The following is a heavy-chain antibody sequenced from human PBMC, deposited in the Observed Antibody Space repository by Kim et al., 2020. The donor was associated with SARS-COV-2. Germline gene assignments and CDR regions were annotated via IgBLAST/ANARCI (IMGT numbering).Heavy chain of an antibody. D-gene: IGHD3-10*01. V-gene: IGHV3-49*04. CDR1: GFTFGDYA. Sequence: GGSLRLSCTASGFTFGDYAMSWVRQAPGKGLEWVGFIRSKAYGGTTEYAASVKGRFTISRDDSKSIAYLQMNSLKTEDTAVYYCTRDTGGSGSYEIDYWGQGTLVTVSS. CDR3: TRDTGGSGSYEIDY. J-gene: IGHJ4*02. CDR2: IRSKAYGGTT.